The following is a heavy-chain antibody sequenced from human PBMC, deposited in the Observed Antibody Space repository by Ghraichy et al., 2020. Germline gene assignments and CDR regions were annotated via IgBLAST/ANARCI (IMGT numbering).Heavy chain of an antibody. Sequence: TLSRTCSVSGGSVSSGTYYWTWIRQPPGKALEWIGYIYTTGSTDYNPSLKSRLTVSLDTSKNQFSLKLRSVTAADTAVYFCARDLRGYVHPYNYFDPWGQGTLVTVSS. CDR3: ARDLRGYVHPYNYFDP. J-gene: IGHJ5*02. D-gene: IGHD6-25*01. CDR1: GGSVSSGTYY. V-gene: IGHV4-61*01. CDR2: IYTTGST.